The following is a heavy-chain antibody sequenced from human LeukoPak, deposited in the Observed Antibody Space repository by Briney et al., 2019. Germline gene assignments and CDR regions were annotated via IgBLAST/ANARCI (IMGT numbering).Heavy chain of an antibody. CDR2: ISGSGDST. CDR1: GFTFSSYA. D-gene: IGHD6-13*01. CDR3: ARAIYSSSWYFDY. J-gene: IGHJ4*02. Sequence: GGSLRLSCVVSGFTFSSYAMNWVRQAPGKGLEWVSGISGSGDSTYYADSVKGRFTISRDNSKNTLYLQMSSLRAADTAVYYCARAIYSSSWYFDYWGQGTLVTVSS. V-gene: IGHV3-23*01.